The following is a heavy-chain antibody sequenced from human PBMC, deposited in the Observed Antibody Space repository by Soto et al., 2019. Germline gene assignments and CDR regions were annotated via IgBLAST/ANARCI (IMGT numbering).Heavy chain of an antibody. Sequence: EVQLVESGGGLVQPGGSLRLSCAASGFTFSRYWMSWVRQAPGKGLEWVANIKQDGSEKYYVDSVKGRFTISRDNAKNSLYLQMTSLRAEDTAVYYCARWAPFQGYFDYWGQGTLVTVSS. CDR2: IKQDGSEK. V-gene: IGHV3-7*01. J-gene: IGHJ4*02. CDR1: GFTFSRYW. D-gene: IGHD1-26*01. CDR3: ARWAPFQGYFDY.